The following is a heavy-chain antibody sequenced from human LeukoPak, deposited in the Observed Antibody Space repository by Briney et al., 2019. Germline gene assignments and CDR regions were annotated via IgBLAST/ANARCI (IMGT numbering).Heavy chain of an antibody. J-gene: IGHJ4*02. V-gene: IGHV3-23*01. CDR1: GFTFSSYA. Sequence: SGGSLRLSCAVSGFTFSSYAMSWVRQTPGKGLEWFSAISNSGGSTYYADSVKGRFTISRDNSKNTLYLQMSSLRAEDTAVYYCARQLGYCSDGTCYFDYWGQGTLVTVSS. D-gene: IGHD2-15*01. CDR2: ISNSGGST. CDR3: ARQLGYCSDGTCYFDY.